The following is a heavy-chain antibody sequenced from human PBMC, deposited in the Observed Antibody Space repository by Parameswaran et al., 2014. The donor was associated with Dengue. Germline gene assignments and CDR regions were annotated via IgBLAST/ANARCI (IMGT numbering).Heavy chain of an antibody. V-gene: IGHV3-23*01. D-gene: IGHD1-26*01. CDR2: ISGSGGST. CDR3: AKGTIVGATRSIDY. Sequence: VRQAPGKGLEWVSTISGSGGSTYYADSVKGRFTISRDNSKNTLYLQMNSLRAEDTAVYYCAKGTIVGATRSIDYWGQGTLVTVSS. J-gene: IGHJ4*02.